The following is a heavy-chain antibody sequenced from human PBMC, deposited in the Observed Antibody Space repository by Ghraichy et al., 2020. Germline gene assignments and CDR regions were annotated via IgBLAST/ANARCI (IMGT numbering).Heavy chain of an antibody. CDR2: IYYSGST. CDR3: ARDTESSGWGGGMDV. Sequence: SETLSLTCTVSGGSISSYYWSWIRQPPGKGLEWIGYIYYSGSTNYNPSLKSRVTISVDTSKNQFSLKLSSVTAADTAVYYCARDTESSGWGGGMDVWGQGTTVTVSS. CDR1: GGSISSYY. D-gene: IGHD6-19*01. V-gene: IGHV4-59*01. J-gene: IGHJ6*02.